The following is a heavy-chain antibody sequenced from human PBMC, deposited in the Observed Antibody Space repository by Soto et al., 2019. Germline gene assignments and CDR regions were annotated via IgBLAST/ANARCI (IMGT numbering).Heavy chain of an antibody. CDR2: ISGSSHTI. CDR1: GFTLSTYS. Sequence: EVQLVESGGGLIQRGGSLRLSCAASGFTLSTYSLNWVRQAPRKGLEWLSYISGSSHTIYYADSVKGRFTISRDNAKNSLYLQMNSLRDEDTAVYFCARGFDLQYGMDVWGQGTTVTVSS. J-gene: IGHJ6*02. CDR3: ARGFDLQYGMDV. V-gene: IGHV3-48*02. D-gene: IGHD3-10*01.